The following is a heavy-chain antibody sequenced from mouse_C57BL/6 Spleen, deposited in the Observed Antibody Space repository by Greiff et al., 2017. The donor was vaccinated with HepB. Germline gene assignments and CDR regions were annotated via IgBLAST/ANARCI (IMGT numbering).Heavy chain of an antibody. CDR1: GYSITSGYY. CDR2: ISYDGSN. CDR3: ARDRGYYGSGDY. V-gene: IGHV3-6*01. J-gene: IGHJ2*01. Sequence: VQLKESGPGLVKPSQSLSLTCSVTGYSITSGYYWNWIRQFPGNKLEWMGYISYDGSNNYNPSLKNRISITRDTSKNQFFLKLNSVTTEDTATYYCARDRGYYGSGDYWGQGTTLTVSS. D-gene: IGHD1-1*01.